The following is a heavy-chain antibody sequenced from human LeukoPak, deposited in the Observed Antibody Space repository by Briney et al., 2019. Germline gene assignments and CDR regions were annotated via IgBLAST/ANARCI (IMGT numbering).Heavy chain of an antibody. V-gene: IGHV4-4*07. D-gene: IGHD2-2*01. Sequence: PSETLSLTCTVSGGSISSYYRSWIRQPAGKGLEWIGRIYTSGSTNYNPSLKSRVTMSVDTSKNQFSLKLSSVTAADTAVYYCASSVKYCSSTSCLGTWGQGTLVTVSS. CDR1: GGSISSYY. CDR3: ASSVKYCSSTSCLGT. J-gene: IGHJ5*02. CDR2: IYTSGST.